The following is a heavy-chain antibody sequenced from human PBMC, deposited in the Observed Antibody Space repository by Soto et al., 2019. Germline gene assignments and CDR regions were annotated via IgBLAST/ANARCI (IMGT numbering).Heavy chain of an antibody. D-gene: IGHD2-2*01. Sequence: GGSLRLSCTGSGFTFGDYAISWSRQAPGKGLEWVGVIRSKAYGETKDYAASVKGRFTILRDDSKSIAYLQMNSLQSEDTGVYYCTRYTSTSRYSYFGMLVSGHGTTVTVSS. CDR3: TRYTSTSRYSYFGMLV. J-gene: IGHJ6*02. CDR1: GFTFGDYA. CDR2: IRSKAYGETK. V-gene: IGHV3-49*03.